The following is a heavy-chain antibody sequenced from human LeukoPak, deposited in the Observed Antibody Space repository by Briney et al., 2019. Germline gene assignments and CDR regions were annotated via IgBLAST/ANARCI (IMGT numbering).Heavy chain of an antibody. CDR3: ARGADEPDFDY. V-gene: IGHV4-59*01. CDR1: GRSLSSYY. Sequence: SETLSLTCTVSGRSLSSYYWSWIRQPPGKGLEWIGYIYYSGSTNYNTSLKSRVTISVDTPKNQSDLKLSSVTAADTAVYYCARGADEPDFDYWGQGTLVTVSS. J-gene: IGHJ4*02. D-gene: IGHD1-14*01. CDR2: IYYSGST.